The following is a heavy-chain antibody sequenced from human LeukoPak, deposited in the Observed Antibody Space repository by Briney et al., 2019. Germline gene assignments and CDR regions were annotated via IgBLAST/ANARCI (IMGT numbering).Heavy chain of an antibody. CDR3: ARVPSRTYYDFWRASGAPNWFDP. CDR2: INPSGGST. V-gene: IGHV1-46*01. CDR1: GYTFTSYY. D-gene: IGHD3-3*01. J-gene: IGHJ5*02. Sequence: ASVKVSCKASGYTFTSYYMHWVRQAPGQGLEWMGIINPSGGSTSYAQKFQGRVTMTRDTSTSTVYMELSSLRSEDTAVYYCARVPSRTYYDFWRASGAPNWFDPWGQGTLVTVSP.